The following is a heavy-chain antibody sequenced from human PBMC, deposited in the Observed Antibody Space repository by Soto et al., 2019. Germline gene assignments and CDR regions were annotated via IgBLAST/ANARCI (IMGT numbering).Heavy chain of an antibody. V-gene: IGHV3-7*01. D-gene: IGHD6-25*01. J-gene: IGHJ4*02. Sequence: EVQLVESGGGLVQPGGSLRLSCAASGFIFSNYWMTWVRQAPGKGLEWVANIKQDGSEKYYVDSVNGRFTISRDNAKNSLYLQMNSLRGEDTAVYYCAREKRANGYFDYWGQGTLVTVSS. CDR2: IKQDGSEK. CDR1: GFIFSNYW. CDR3: AREKRANGYFDY.